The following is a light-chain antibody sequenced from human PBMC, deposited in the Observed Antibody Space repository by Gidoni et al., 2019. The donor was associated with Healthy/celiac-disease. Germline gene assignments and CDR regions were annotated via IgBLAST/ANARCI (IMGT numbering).Light chain of an antibody. CDR3: SSYAGSNNSV. V-gene: IGLV2-8*01. CDR2: EVS. J-gene: IGLJ1*01. CDR1: SSDVGGYNY. Sequence: QSALTQPPSASGSPGQSVTISCTGTSSDVGGYNYVSWYQQHPGKAPKLMIYEVSQRPSGVPDRFSGSKSGNTASLTVSGLQAEDEADYYCSSYAGSNNSVFGTGTKVTVL.